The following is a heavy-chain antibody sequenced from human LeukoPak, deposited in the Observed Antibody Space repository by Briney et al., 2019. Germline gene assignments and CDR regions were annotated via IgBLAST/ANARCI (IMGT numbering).Heavy chain of an antibody. Sequence: PGGSLRLSCAASGFTFGDYYMNWIRQAPGKGLEGVSYISSRGSTIYYADSVKGRFNISRDSAKNSLYLQMNSLRAEDTAVYYCASGYYDNGRYPPYFDYWGQGTLVTVSS. CDR3: ASGYYDNGRYPPYFDY. V-gene: IGHV3-11*04. CDR2: ISSRGSTI. CDR1: GFTFGDYY. D-gene: IGHD3-22*01. J-gene: IGHJ4*02.